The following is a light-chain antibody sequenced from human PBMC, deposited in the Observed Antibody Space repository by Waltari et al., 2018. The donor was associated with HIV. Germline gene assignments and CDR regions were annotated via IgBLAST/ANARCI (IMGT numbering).Light chain of an antibody. CDR2: RND. V-gene: IGLV1-47*01. CDR1: SSKLGRND. Sequence: QSVLTQPPSASGTPGQKVTISCYGSSSKLGRNDVFWYQQLPGAAPKRLMYRNDQRPSVVPDRFSGSKSGTSASLAISGPRSEDEADYTCATWDDSLSGVVFGGGTKLNVL. CDR3: ATWDDSLSGVV. J-gene: IGLJ2*01.